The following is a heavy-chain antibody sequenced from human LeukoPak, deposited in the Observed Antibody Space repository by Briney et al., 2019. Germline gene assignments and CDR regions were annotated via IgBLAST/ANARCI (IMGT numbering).Heavy chain of an antibody. Sequence: SETLSLTCAVYGGSFSGYYWSWIRQPPGKGLEWIGEINHSGSTNYNPSLKSRVSISVDTSKNQFSLKLSSVTAADSAVYYCARNDYVWGSYRPYYFDYWGQGTLVTVSS. CDR1: GGSFSGYY. CDR2: INHSGST. V-gene: IGHV4-34*01. D-gene: IGHD3-16*02. CDR3: ARNDYVWGSYRPYYFDY. J-gene: IGHJ4*02.